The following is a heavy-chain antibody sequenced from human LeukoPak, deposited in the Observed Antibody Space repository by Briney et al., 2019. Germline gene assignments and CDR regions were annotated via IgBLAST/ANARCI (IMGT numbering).Heavy chain of an antibody. V-gene: IGHV3-64*01. CDR3: ARGRYCSNGVCQYFDY. CDR2: ITHNGGST. J-gene: IGHJ4*02. CDR1: GFTFSSYP. D-gene: IGHD2-8*01. Sequence: GGSLILSCAASGFTFSSYPMYWVRQAPGKGLEYVSAITHNGGSTYYANSVKGRFTISRDNSKNTLYLQMGSLRAEDMAVYYCARGRYCSNGVCQYFDYWGQGTLVTVSS.